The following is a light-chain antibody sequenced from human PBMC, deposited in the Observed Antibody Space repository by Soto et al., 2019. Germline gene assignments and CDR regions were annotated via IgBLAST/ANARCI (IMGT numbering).Light chain of an antibody. CDR3: QSYDKRLTAYV. J-gene: IGLJ1*01. Sequence: QSVLTQPSSVSGSAGQSITISCTGTRSDVGRYNYVSWYQQHPGKAPKLLIYEVTYRPSGVSTRFSASKSGSTASLTISGIQAEDEADYYCQSYDKRLTAYVFGTGTKVTVL. V-gene: IGLV2-14*01. CDR2: EVT. CDR1: RSDVGRYNY.